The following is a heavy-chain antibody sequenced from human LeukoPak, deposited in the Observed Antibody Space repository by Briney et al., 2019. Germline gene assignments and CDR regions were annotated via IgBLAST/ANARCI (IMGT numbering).Heavy chain of an antibody. D-gene: IGHD4/OR15-4a*01. CDR2: ISGSGGST. Sequence: GGSLRLSCAASGFTFSSYGMSWVRQAPGKGLEWVSAISGSGGSTYYADSVKGRFTISRDNSKNTMYLQMNSLRAEDTAVYYCARRAGAYSHPYDYWGQGTLVTVSS. CDR3: ARRAGAYSHPYDY. V-gene: IGHV3-23*01. J-gene: IGHJ4*02. CDR1: GFTFSSYG.